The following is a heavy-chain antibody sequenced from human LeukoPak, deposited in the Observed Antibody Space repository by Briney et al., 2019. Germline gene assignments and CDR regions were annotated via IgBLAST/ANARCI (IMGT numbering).Heavy chain of an antibody. CDR3: ARVSGSGWHFDY. D-gene: IGHD3-3*01. Sequence: GGALRLSSAPSGFTFSNYEMNWVRPAPGKGLEWVSFIISSGVLIYYADYVKGRFTISRDNCKNSLFLQMNSLRVEETAVYYCARVSGSGWHFDYWGQGTLVTVSS. V-gene: IGHV3-48*03. CDR1: GFTFSNYE. J-gene: IGHJ4*02. CDR2: IISSGVLI.